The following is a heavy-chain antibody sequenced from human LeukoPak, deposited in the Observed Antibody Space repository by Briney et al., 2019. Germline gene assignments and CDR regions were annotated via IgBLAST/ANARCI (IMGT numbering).Heavy chain of an antibody. CDR2: ISSSGSTI. V-gene: IGHV3-11*01. Sequence: GGSLRLSCAASGFTFSDYYMSWIRQAPGKGLEWVSYISSSGSTIYYADPVKGRFTISRDNAKNSLYLQMNSLRAEDTAVYYCARERRFGELFVAGYYYGMDVWGQGTTVTVSS. D-gene: IGHD3-10*01. CDR1: GFTFSDYY. J-gene: IGHJ6*02. CDR3: ARERRFGELFVAGYYYGMDV.